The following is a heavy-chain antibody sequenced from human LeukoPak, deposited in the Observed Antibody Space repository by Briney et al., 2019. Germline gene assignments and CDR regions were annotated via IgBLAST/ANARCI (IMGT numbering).Heavy chain of an antibody. CDR3: ARDLFSGNYSSFDY. D-gene: IGHD1-26*01. Sequence: GASVKVSCKASGYTFTGYYMHWVRQAPGQGLEWMGWINPNSGGTNYAQKFQGRVTMTRDTSISTAYMELSGLRSDDTAVYYCARDLFSGNYSSFDYWGQGTLVTVSS. CDR2: INPNSGGT. V-gene: IGHV1-2*02. CDR1: GYTFTGYY. J-gene: IGHJ4*02.